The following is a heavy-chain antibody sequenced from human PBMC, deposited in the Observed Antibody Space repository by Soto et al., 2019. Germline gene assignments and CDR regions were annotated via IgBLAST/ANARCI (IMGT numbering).Heavy chain of an antibody. Sequence: PGGSLRLSCAASGFTFSSYWMSWVRQAPGKGLEWVANIKQDGSEKYYVDSVKGRFTISRDNAKNSLYLQMNSLRAEDTAVYYCARTGDIVLMVEPWFDPWGQGTLVTVSS. CDR1: GFTFSSYW. CDR2: IKQDGSEK. V-gene: IGHV3-7*01. D-gene: IGHD2-8*01. J-gene: IGHJ5*02. CDR3: ARTGDIVLMVEPWFDP.